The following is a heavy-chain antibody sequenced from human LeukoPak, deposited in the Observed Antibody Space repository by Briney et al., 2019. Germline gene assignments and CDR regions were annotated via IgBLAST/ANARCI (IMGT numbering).Heavy chain of an antibody. CDR3: ARPTGSSTWYGGFDY. D-gene: IGHD3-10*01. CDR1: GDSISSYY. J-gene: IGHJ4*02. CDR2: IYKSGST. V-gene: IGHV4-59*08. Sequence: PSETLSLTCTVSGDSISSYYWSWIRQPPRKRLEWIGYIYKSGSTKYNPSLKSRLTISVDTSKSQFSLRLTSVTAADTALYYCARPTGSSTWYGGFDYWGQGILVTVSS.